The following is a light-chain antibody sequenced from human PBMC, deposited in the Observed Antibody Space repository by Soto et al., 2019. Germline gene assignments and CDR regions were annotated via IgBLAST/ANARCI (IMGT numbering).Light chain of an antibody. J-gene: IGKJ1*01. CDR3: QLYNSPPWT. V-gene: IGKV1-5*03. CDR1: QRISSW. Sequence: DIQMTQSPSTLSASVGDRVTITCRASQRISSWLAWYQQRPGKVPRLLIYKASTLESGVPSRFSGSGSGTEFTHTISSLQPDDFTTYYCQLYNSPPWTLGHGTKVEIK. CDR2: KAS.